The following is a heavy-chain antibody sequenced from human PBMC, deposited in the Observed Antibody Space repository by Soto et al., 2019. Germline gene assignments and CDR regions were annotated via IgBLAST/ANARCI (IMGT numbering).Heavy chain of an antibody. J-gene: IGHJ3*02. CDR2: IIPIFGTA. V-gene: IGHV1-69*13. CDR3: ARSRMATVVIGAFGI. CDR1: GGTFSSYA. D-gene: IGHD4-17*01. Sequence: SVKVSCKASGGTFSSYAITWVRQAPGQGLEWMGGIIPIFGTANYAQKFQGRVTITADESTSTAYMELSSLRSEDTAVYYCARSRMATVVIGAFGIWGQGTMVTVSS.